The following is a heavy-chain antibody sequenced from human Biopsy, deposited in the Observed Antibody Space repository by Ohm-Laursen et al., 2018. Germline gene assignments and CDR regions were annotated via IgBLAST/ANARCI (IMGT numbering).Heavy chain of an antibody. D-gene: IGHD3-10*01. CDR1: GESFSGYY. CDR3: ARGTNYYGSGRNRHWFDS. CDR2: INHSGST. J-gene: IGHJ5*01. Sequence: SETLSLTCAVYGESFSGYYWTWIRQPPGKGLEWIGEINHSGSTDYNPSLRSRVTFSVDTSKNQFSLKLSSVTAADTAVYYCARGTNYYGSGRNRHWFDSWGQGTLVTVSS. V-gene: IGHV4-34*01.